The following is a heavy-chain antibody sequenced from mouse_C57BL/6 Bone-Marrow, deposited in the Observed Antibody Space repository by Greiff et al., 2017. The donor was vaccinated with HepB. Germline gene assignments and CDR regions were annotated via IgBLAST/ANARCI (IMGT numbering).Heavy chain of an antibody. CDR3: ARTGLGGTGWFAY. Sequence: QVQLQQPGTELVKPGASVKLSCKASGYTFTSYWMHWVKQRPGQGLEWIGNINPSNGGTNYNEKFKSKATLTVDKASSTAYMQLSSLTSEDSAVYYWARTGLGGTGWFAYWGQGTLVTVSA. D-gene: IGHD4-1*01. CDR1: GYTFTSYW. CDR2: INPSNGGT. V-gene: IGHV1-53*01. J-gene: IGHJ3*01.